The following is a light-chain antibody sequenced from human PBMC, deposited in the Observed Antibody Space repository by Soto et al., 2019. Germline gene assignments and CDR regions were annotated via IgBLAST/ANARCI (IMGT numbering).Light chain of an antibody. CDR1: QSVSIY. CDR2: DAS. CDR3: QQRFSWPPT. J-gene: IGKJ5*01. Sequence: EIVLTQSPATLSLSPGERATVSCRASQSVSIYLAWYQQKPGQAPRLLIYDASNRATGIPARFSGSGSGADFTLTISSPEPEDFSVYYFQQRFSWPPTFGQGTRLEIK. V-gene: IGKV3-11*01.